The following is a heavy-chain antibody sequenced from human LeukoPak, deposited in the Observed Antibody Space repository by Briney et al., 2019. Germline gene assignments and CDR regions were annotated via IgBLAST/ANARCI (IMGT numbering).Heavy chain of an antibody. D-gene: IGHD3-22*01. CDR2: TKSDRKT. V-gene: IGHV3-74*01. CDR3: ARAPSEIGGYYPEYFRH. Sequence: PGGSLRLSCAASGFTFSSYWMHWVRQAPGKGLVWVSRTKSDRKTNYADSVKGRFTISRDNAKNTVSLQMNSLRAEDTGVYYCARAPSEIGGYYPEYFRHWGQGTLVTVSS. J-gene: IGHJ1*01. CDR1: GFTFSSYW.